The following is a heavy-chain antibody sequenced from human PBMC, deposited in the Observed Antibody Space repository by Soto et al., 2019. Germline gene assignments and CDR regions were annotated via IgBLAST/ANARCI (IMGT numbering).Heavy chain of an antibody. D-gene: IGHD3-22*01. V-gene: IGHV4-30-2*01. CDR3: ARDHYYDSSGSGWAFHL. Sequence: PSETLSLTCAVSGGSISSGGYSWSWIRQPPGKGLEWIGYIYHSGSTYYNPSLKSRVTISVDRSKNQFSLKLSSVTAEDTAVYYCARDHYYDSSGSGWAFHLWGRGTLVTVSS. CDR1: GGSISSGGYS. CDR2: IYHSGST. J-gene: IGHJ2*01.